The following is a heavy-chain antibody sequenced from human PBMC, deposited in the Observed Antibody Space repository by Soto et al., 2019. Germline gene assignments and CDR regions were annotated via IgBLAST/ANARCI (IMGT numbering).Heavy chain of an antibody. CDR2: ISGGSVRT. CDR1: GFIFDIYA. CDR3: AKTKGHSDVYYFGMDV. J-gene: IGHJ6*02. V-gene: IGHV3-23*01. D-gene: IGHD2-21*02. Sequence: EVQLWESGGGLVQPGGSLTLSCAGSGFIFDIYAINWVRLAPGKGLEWVSVISGGSVRTYYADSVKGRFSMSRDNSRKTVYLEMHSLRAEDTAVYYCAKTKGHSDVYYFGMDVWGQGTTVTVSS.